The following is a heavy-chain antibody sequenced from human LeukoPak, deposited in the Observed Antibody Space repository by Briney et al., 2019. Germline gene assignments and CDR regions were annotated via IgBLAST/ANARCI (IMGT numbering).Heavy chain of an antibody. CDR2: IYYSGST. D-gene: IGHD6-19*01. CDR1: GGSISSYY. CDR3: ARVLGGWYRDDAFDI. Sequence: PSETLSLTCTVSGGSISSYYWSWIRQPPGKGLEWIGYIYYSGSTNYNPSLKSRVTISVDTSKNQFSLKLSPVTAADTAVYYCARVLGGWYRDDAFDIWGQGTMVTVSS. J-gene: IGHJ3*02. V-gene: IGHV4-59*01.